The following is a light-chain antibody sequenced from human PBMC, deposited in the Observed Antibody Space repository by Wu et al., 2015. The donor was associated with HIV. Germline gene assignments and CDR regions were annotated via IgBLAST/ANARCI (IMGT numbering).Light chain of an antibody. CDR1: QSVSSN. V-gene: IGKV3-15*01. J-gene: IGKJ2*03. CDR2: GAS. Sequence: EIVMTQSPATLSVSPGERATLSCRASQSVSSNLAWYQQKPGQAPRLLISGASTRASGIPARFSGSGSGTEFTPTISSLQSEDFVTYYCQQYNNWPPSFGQGTKLEIK. CDR3: QQYNNWPPS.